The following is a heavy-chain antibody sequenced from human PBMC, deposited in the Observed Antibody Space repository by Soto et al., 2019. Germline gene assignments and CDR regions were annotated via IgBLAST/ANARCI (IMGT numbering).Heavy chain of an antibody. CDR1: GFTFDDYA. Sequence: GGSLRLSCAASGFTFDDYAMHWVRQAPGKGLEWVSGISWNSGSIGYADSVKGRFTISRDNAKNSLYLQMNSLRAEDTALYYCAKDTGSGIVADYMDVWGKGTTVTVSS. CDR3: AKDTGSGIVADYMDV. V-gene: IGHV3-9*01. D-gene: IGHD2-15*01. CDR2: ISWNSGSI. J-gene: IGHJ6*03.